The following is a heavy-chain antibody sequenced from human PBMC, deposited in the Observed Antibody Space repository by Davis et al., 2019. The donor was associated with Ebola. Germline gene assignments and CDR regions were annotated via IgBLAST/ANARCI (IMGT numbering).Heavy chain of an antibody. V-gene: IGHV3-53*01. CDR3: ARDSDLHSDY. Sequence: GESLKISCAASGFTVSSNYMSWVRQAPGKGLEWVSVIYSGGSTYYADSVKGRFTISRDNSKNTLYLQMNSLRAEDTAVYYCARDSDLHSDYWGQGTLVTVSS. CDR2: IYSGGST. CDR1: GFTVSSNY. D-gene: IGHD2-21*02. J-gene: IGHJ4*02.